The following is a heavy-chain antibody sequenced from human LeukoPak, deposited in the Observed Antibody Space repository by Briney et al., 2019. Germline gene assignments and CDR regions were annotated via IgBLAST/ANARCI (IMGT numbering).Heavy chain of an antibody. Sequence: GGSLRLSCAASGFTVNTYGMHWVRQAPDKGLERVAFIRNDGDEKSYAESVKGRFTISRDTSKNTLYLQMNSLRADDTAVYYCAKDDILTGYSLDYWGQGTLVTVSS. J-gene: IGHJ4*02. CDR1: GFTVNTYG. CDR3: AKDDILTGYSLDY. D-gene: IGHD3-9*01. CDR2: IRNDGDEK. V-gene: IGHV3-30*02.